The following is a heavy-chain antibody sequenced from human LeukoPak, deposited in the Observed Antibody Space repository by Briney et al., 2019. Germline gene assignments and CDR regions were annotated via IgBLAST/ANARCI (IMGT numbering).Heavy chain of an antibody. CDR1: GGSISSGGYY. D-gene: IGHD2-15*01. CDR3: ARADCSGGSCSLTYYFDY. V-gene: IGHV4-31*03. CDR2: IYYSGST. J-gene: IGHJ4*02. Sequence: SETLSLTCTVSGGSISSGGYYWSWIRQHPGKRLEWIGYIYYSGSTYYNPSLKSRVTISVDTSKNQFSLKLSSVTAADTAVYYCARADCSGGSCSLTYYFDYWGQGTLVTVSS.